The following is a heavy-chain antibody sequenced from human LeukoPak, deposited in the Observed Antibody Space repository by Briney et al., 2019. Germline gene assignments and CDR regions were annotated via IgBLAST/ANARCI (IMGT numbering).Heavy chain of an antibody. Sequence: GASVKVSCKASGYTFTRYYMHWVRQAPGQGLAWMGWINPNSGGTNYAQKFQGRVTMTRDTSISTAYMDLSRLRSDDTAVYYCARGGNWSPYGMDVWGQGTTVTVSS. CDR3: ARGGNWSPYGMDV. J-gene: IGHJ6*02. CDR1: GYTFTRYY. V-gene: IGHV1-2*02. D-gene: IGHD1-1*01. CDR2: INPNSGGT.